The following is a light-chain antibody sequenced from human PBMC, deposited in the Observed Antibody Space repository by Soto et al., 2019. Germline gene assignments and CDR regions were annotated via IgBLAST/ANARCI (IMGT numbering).Light chain of an antibody. Sequence: DIQMTQSPSSLSASVGDRVTITCRASQSISSYLNWYQQKPGKAPKLLIYAASSLQSEVPSRFSGSGSGTDFTLTISSLQPEDFPTYYCQQSYRTPPTFGQGTKVEIK. J-gene: IGKJ1*01. V-gene: IGKV1-39*01. CDR3: QQSYRTPPT. CDR2: AAS. CDR1: QSISSY.